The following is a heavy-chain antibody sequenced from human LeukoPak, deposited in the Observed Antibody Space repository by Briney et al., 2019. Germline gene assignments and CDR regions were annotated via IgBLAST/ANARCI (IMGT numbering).Heavy chain of an antibody. CDR3: ASHFGLGGPYYYYYMDV. Sequence: GESLKISCKGSGYSFTSYWIGWVRQMPGKGLEWMGSIYPGDSDTRYSPSFQGQVTISADKSISTAYLQWSSLKASDTAMYYCASHFGLGGPYYYYYMDVWGKGTTVTVSS. V-gene: IGHV5-51*01. D-gene: IGHD3-16*01. CDR2: IYPGDSDT. CDR1: GYSFTSYW. J-gene: IGHJ6*03.